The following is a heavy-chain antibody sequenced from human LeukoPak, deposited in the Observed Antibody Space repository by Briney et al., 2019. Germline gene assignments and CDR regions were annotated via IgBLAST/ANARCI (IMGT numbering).Heavy chain of an antibody. CDR2: IHSSGNT. J-gene: IGHJ6*02. CDR1: GGSISPYY. V-gene: IGHV4-59*01. CDR3: ARVSLVFSRRYAMDV. D-gene: IGHD2-8*02. Sequence: PSETLSLTCTVSGGSISPYYWSWIRQPPGKGLEWIGYIHSSGNTNYNPALKSRVTISVDTSKNQFSLKLSSVTAADRAVYYCARVSLVFSRRYAMDVWGQGITVTVSS.